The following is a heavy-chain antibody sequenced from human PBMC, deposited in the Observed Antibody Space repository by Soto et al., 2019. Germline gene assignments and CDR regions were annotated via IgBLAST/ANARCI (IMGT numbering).Heavy chain of an antibody. CDR2: ISSSGSIM. CDR3: ERLKC. Sequence: QVQLVESGGGLVKPGGSLRLSCAVSAFTFSDYSMSWIRQAPGKGLEWVSYISSSGSIMYYADSVKGRFTISRDNAKNALYMQMNSLVAWERAGSYCERLKCWGPGTPVSVCS. J-gene: IGHJ4*02. CDR1: AFTFSDYS. V-gene: IGHV3-11*01.